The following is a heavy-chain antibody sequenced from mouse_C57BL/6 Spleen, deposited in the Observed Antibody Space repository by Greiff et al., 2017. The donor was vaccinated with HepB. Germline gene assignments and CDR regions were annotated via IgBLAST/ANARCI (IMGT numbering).Heavy chain of an antibody. CDR2: IDPSDSYT. J-gene: IGHJ3*01. D-gene: IGHD1-1*01. CDR3: ARNSSPYRFAY. CDR1: GYTFTSYW. Sequence: VQLQQPGAELVMPGASVKLSCKASGYTFTSYWMHWVKQRPGQGLEWIGEIDPSDSYTNYNQKFKGKSTLTVDKSSSTAYMQLSSLTSEDSAVYYCARNSSPYRFAYWGQGTLVTVSA. V-gene: IGHV1-69*01.